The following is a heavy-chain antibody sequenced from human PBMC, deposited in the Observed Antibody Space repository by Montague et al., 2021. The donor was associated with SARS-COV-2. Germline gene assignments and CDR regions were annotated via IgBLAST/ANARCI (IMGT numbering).Heavy chain of an antibody. CDR3: AKDLWGNYGSGSSFQS. D-gene: IGHD3-10*01. V-gene: IGHV3-23*01. CDR2: ITGTTSGHKT. CDR1: GFTFGTYG. Sequence: SLRLSCVGSGFTFGTYGMSWVRQAPGKGLEWVSGITGTTSGHKTYYADSVRGRFTISRDNSKNTVDLQMNRLRAEDTAVYFCAKDLWGNYGSGSSFQSWGQGTLVTVSS. J-gene: IGHJ4*02.